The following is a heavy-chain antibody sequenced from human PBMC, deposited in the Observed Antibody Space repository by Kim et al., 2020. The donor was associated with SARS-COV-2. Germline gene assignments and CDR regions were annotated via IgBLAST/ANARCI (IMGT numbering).Heavy chain of an antibody. CDR2: KRGDGTGE. V-gene: IGHV3-7*01. CDR1: GFSLRSNW. Sequence: GGSLRLSCAASGFSLRSNWMSWVRQAPGKGLEWVSTKRGDGTGEHYANSVRGRFTVSRDNSKNTLFLQMGSLRTDDVAMYYCATPVFAHGAGVFWCQGT. CDR3: ATPVFAHGAGVF. D-gene: IGHD4-17*01. J-gene: IGHJ1*01.